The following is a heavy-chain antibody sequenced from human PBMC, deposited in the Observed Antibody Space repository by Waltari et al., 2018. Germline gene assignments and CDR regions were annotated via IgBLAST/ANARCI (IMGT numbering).Heavy chain of an antibody. CDR3: ARGLPRYYYYMDV. CDR2: IYYSGST. J-gene: IGHJ6*03. D-gene: IGHD5-12*01. V-gene: IGHV4-31*03. CDR1: GGSISSGGYY. Sequence: QVQLQESGPGLVKPSQTLSLTYTVSGGSISSGGYYWSWIRQHPGKGLEWIGYIYYSGSTYYNPSLKSRVTISVDTSKNQFSLKLSSVTAADTAVYYCARGLPRYYYYMDVWGKGTTVTVSS.